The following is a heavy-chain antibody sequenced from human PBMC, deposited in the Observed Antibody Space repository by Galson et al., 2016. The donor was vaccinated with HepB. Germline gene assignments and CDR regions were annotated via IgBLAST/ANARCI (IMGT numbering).Heavy chain of an antibody. CDR3: ARIFYDRLTRDYYGTDV. CDR1: GFSFSTYD. J-gene: IGHJ6*02. D-gene: IGHD3-9*01. Sequence: SLRLSCAGSGFSFSTYDMHRVRQATGNGLEWVSAIGSDGGTYYSGSVKGRFHISRDNAKNSLYLQMDSLRDGDTAVYYCARIFYDRLTRDYYGTDVWGQGTTVTVSS. V-gene: IGHV3-13*04. CDR2: IGSDGGT.